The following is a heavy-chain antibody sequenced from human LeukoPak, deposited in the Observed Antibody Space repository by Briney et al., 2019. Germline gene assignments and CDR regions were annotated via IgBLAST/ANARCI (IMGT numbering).Heavy chain of an antibody. CDR2: INPNSGGT. CDR3: ARAQSLTAPAGTFANS. D-gene: IGHD6-13*01. CDR1: GYTFTGYF. V-gene: IGHV1-2*02. J-gene: IGHJ4*02. Sequence: GASVKVSCKASGYTFTGYFLHWVRRAPGQGFEWMGWINPNSGGTYYTQRFQGRVTMTRDTSISTAYMELSSLRSYDTAVYYCARAQSLTAPAGTFANSWGQGTLVTVSS.